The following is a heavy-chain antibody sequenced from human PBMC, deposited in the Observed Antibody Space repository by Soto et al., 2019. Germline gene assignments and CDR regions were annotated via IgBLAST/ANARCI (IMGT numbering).Heavy chain of an antibody. D-gene: IGHD6-19*01. CDR3: ARVHVMVVAGSTFDY. CDR2: IYHGGTT. Sequence: SETLSLTCTVSGDSISSGSYWGWIRQPPGEGPEWIASIYHGGTTFYNPSLKSRISISVDTSKNQFSLRLTSVTAAGTATYYCARVHVMVVAGSTFDYWGPGTLVTVS. J-gene: IGHJ4*03. V-gene: IGHV4-38-2*02. CDR1: GDSISSGSY.